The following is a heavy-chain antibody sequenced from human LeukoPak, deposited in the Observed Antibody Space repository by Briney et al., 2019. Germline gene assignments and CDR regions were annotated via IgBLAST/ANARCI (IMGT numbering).Heavy chain of an antibody. CDR1: GGSFSGYY. J-gene: IGHJ6*03. CDR2: INHSGST. CDR3: ASAAHYYYMDV. D-gene: IGHD2-2*01. V-gene: IGHV4-34*01. Sequence: SETLSLTCAVYGGSFSGYYWSWIRQPPGKGLEWIGEINHSGSTNYNPSLKSRVTIPVDTAKNQFSLKLSSVTAADTAVYYCASAAHYYYMDVWGKGTTVTVSS.